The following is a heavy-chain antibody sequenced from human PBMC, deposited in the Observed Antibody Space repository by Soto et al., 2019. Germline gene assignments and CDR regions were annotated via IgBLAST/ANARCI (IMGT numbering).Heavy chain of an antibody. Sequence: EVQLVESGGGLVQPGGSLRLSCAASGFTVSSYNMNWVRQAPGKGLEWVSDISSSSSTIYYADSVKGRFTISRDNAKNTLYLQMNSMIDDDTAVYYCATDRGWIRGTYCYFDYWGQGTLVTVSS. D-gene: IGHD1-26*01. CDR3: ATDRGWIRGTYCYFDY. CDR1: GFTVSSYN. V-gene: IGHV3-48*02. CDR2: ISSSSSTI. J-gene: IGHJ4*02.